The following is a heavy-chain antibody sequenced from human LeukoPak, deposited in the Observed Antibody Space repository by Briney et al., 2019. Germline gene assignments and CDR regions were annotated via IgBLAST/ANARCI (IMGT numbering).Heavy chain of an antibody. CDR2: ISSSSSYI. V-gene: IGHV3-21*01. J-gene: IGHJ2*01. Sequence: PGGSLRLSCAASGFTFSSYEMNWVRQAPGKGLEWVSSISSSSSYIYYADSVKGRFTISRDNAKNSLYLQMNGLRAEDTAVYYCAGTDTTGYIPREWDYWYFDLWGRGTLVTVSS. CDR3: AGTDTTGYIPREWDYWYFDL. D-gene: IGHD1-1*01. CDR1: GFTFSSYE.